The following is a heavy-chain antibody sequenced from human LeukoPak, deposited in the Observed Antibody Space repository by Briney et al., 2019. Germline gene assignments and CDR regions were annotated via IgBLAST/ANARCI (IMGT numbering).Heavy chain of an antibody. V-gene: IGHV3-9*01. CDR2: ISWNSGSI. CDR1: GFTFDDYA. D-gene: IGHD3-10*01. Sequence: GRSLRLSCAASGFTFDDYAMHWVRQAPGKGLEWVSGISWNSGSIDYADSVKGRFTISRDNAKNSLYLQMNSLRAEDTALYYCAKDMSRSYYGLGYWGQGTLVTVSS. CDR3: AKDMSRSYYGLGY. J-gene: IGHJ4*02.